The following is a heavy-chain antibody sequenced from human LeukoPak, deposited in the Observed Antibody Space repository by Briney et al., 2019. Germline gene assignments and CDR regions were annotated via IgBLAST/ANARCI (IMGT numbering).Heavy chain of an antibody. CDR3: AKGIAGGTDY. D-gene: IGHD6-13*01. J-gene: IGHJ4*02. CDR2: ISGGST. Sequence: GGSLRLSCAASGFTFSNYAMSWVRQAPGKGLEWVSSISGGSTYYADSVKGRFTISRDNSKNTVSLQMNSLRAEDTAIYYCAKGIAGGTDYWGQGTLVTVSS. CDR1: GFTFSNYA. V-gene: IGHV3-23*01.